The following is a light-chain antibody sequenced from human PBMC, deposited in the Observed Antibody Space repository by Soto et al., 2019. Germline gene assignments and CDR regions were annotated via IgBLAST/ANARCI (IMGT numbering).Light chain of an antibody. CDR2: GAS. Sequence: EIVMTQSPATLSVSPGERATLSCRASQSVSSNLAWYQQKPGQAPRLLIYGASTRATGIPASFIGNGSGTEFTLTISRVEPEDFAVYYCQQYGSSLITFGQGTRLEIK. V-gene: IGKV3-15*01. J-gene: IGKJ5*01. CDR1: QSVSSN. CDR3: QQYGSSLIT.